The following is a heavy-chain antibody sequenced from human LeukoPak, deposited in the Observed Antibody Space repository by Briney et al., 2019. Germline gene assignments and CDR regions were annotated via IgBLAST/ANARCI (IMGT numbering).Heavy chain of an antibody. J-gene: IGHJ4*02. CDR3: AKIPIAVAVHFDY. CDR2: TSSNGDYT. Sequence: GGSLRLSCAASGFTFSIYAMSWVRQAPGKGLEWVSSTSSNGDYTYYEDSVKGRFTISRDNSKNTLYLQMKSLRAEDTAIYYCAKIPIAVAVHFDYWGQGTLVTVSS. CDR1: GFTFSIYA. V-gene: IGHV3-23*01. D-gene: IGHD6-19*01.